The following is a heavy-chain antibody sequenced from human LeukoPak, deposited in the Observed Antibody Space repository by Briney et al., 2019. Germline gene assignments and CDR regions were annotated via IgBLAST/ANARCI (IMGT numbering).Heavy chain of an antibody. CDR2: IGVAANT. J-gene: IGHJ4*02. Sequence: GGSLRLSCAASGFTFSSYDMHWVRQATGKGLEWVSAIGVAANTFYSGSVKGRFTISRENAKNSLYLLMSSLRAEDTAVYYCARQNTPHGNFDYWGQGTLVTVSS. CDR1: GFTFSSYD. CDR3: ARQNTPHGNFDY. V-gene: IGHV3-13*01. D-gene: IGHD1-26*01.